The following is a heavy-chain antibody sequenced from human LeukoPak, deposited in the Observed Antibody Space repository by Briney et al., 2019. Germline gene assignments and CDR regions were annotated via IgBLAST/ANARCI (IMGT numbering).Heavy chain of an antibody. CDR2: INPNSGGT. Sequence: ASVKVSCKASGYTFTGYYMHWVRQAPGQGLEWMGWINPNSGGTNYAQKFQGRVTMTRDTSISTAYMELSRLRSDDTAVYYCARDLRPAAMYGYYYYYMDVWGKGTTVTVSS. J-gene: IGHJ6*03. CDR3: ARDLRPAAMYGYYYYYMDV. V-gene: IGHV1-2*02. CDR1: GYTFTGYY. D-gene: IGHD2-2*01.